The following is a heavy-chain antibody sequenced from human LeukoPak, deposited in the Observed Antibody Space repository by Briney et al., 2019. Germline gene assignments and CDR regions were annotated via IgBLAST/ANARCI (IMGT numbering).Heavy chain of an antibody. J-gene: IGHJ6*03. Sequence: PGGSLRLSCAASGFTFSDYYMSWIRQATGKGLEWASYISSSGSTIYYADSVKGRFTISRDNAKNSLYLQMNSLRAEDTAVYYCARGRQQRRMYYYSYMDVWGKGTTVTISS. D-gene: IGHD6-13*01. V-gene: IGHV3-11*01. CDR2: ISSSGSTI. CDR1: GFTFSDYY. CDR3: ARGRQQRRMYYYSYMDV.